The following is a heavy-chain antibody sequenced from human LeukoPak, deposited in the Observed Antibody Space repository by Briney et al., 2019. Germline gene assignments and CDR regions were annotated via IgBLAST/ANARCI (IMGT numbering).Heavy chain of an antibody. Sequence: GGSLRLSCAASGHTFSSYGMHWVRQAPGKGLEWVAVISYDGSNKYYADSVKGRFTISRDNSKNTLYLQMNSLRAEDTAVYYCAMGSTSLLPFDYWGQGTLVTVSS. D-gene: IGHD2-2*01. J-gene: IGHJ4*02. V-gene: IGHV3-30*03. CDR1: GHTFSSYG. CDR2: ISYDGSNK. CDR3: AMGSTSLLPFDY.